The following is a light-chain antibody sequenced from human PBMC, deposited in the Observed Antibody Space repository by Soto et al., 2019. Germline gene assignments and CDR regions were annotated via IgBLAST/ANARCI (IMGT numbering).Light chain of an antibody. CDR2: EDT. CDR1: NIGFKS. J-gene: IGLJ2*01. Sequence: SYVLTQPSSVSVAPGQTARITCGGNNIGFKSVYWYQQRPGQAPVLVVSEDTDRPAGIPERISASNSGNTATLTISGVEGGDEAVYYCQVWDSGSDQLVFGGGTKLTVL. V-gene: IGLV3-21*02. CDR3: QVWDSGSDQLV.